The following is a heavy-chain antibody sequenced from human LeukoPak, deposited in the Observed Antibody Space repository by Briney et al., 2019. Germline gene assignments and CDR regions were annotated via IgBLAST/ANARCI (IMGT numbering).Heavy chain of an antibody. CDR1: GFTFSSYA. D-gene: IGHD4-17*01. J-gene: IGHJ4*02. V-gene: IGHV3-23*01. Sequence: GRSLRLSCAASGFTFSSYAMHWVRQAPGKGLEWVSAISGSGGSTYYADSVKGRFTISRDNSKNTLYLQMNSLRAEDTAVYYCAKDSDYGDYDLWGQGTLVTVSS. CDR2: ISGSGGST. CDR3: AKDSDYGDYDL.